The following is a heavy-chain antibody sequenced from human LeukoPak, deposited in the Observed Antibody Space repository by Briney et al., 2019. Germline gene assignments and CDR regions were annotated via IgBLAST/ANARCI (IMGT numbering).Heavy chain of an antibody. CDR3: ARDPIFGVVISGYYYYGMDV. V-gene: IGHV4-61*02. D-gene: IGHD3-3*01. CDR1: GGSISSSSYY. CDR2: IYTSGST. Sequence: PSETLSLTCTVSGGSISSSSYYWGWIRQPAGKELEWIGRIYTSGSTNYNPSLKSRVTMSVDTSKNQFSLKLSSVTAADTAVYYCARDPIFGVVISGYYYYGMDVWGQGTTVTVSS. J-gene: IGHJ6*02.